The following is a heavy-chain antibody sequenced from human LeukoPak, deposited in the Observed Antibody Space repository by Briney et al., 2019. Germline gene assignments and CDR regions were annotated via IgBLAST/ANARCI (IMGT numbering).Heavy chain of an antibody. J-gene: IGHJ6*04. V-gene: IGHV4-38-2*01. CDR1: GYSISSGYY. CDR2: IYHSGST. CDR3: ARGSHYYYGMDV. Sequence: SETLSLTCAVSGYSISSGYYWGWIRQPPGEGLKWIGSIYHSGSTYYNPSLKSRVTISVDTSKNQFSLKLSSVTAADTAVYYCARGSHYYYGMDVWGKGTTVTVSS.